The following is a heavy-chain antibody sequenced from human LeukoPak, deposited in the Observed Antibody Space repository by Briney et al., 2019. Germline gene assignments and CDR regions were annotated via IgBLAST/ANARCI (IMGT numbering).Heavy chain of an antibody. CDR2: INTNTGNP. CDR1: GYTFTSYA. D-gene: IGHD2-21*02. V-gene: IGHV7-4-1*02. CDR3: ARDHHTYCGGDCYSRWFDP. Sequence: ASVKVSCKASGYTFTSYAMNWVRQAPGQGLEWMRWINTNTGNPTYAQGFTGRFVFSLDTSVSTAYLQISSLKAEDTAVYYCARDHHTYCGGDCYSRWFDPWGQGTLVTVSS. J-gene: IGHJ5*02.